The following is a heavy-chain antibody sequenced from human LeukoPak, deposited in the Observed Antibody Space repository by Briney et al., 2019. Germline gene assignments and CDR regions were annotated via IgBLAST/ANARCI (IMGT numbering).Heavy chain of an antibody. CDR2: ISSSSSYI. Sequence: PGGSLRLSCAASGFTFSSYSMNWVRQAPGKGLEWVSSISSSSSYIYYADSVKGRFTISRDNSKNTLYLQMNSLRAEDTAVYYCAKRGRVLRFLEWLLSFDYWGQGTLVTVSS. CDR3: AKRGRVLRFLEWLLSFDY. CDR1: GFTFSSYS. D-gene: IGHD3-3*01. V-gene: IGHV3-21*04. J-gene: IGHJ4*02.